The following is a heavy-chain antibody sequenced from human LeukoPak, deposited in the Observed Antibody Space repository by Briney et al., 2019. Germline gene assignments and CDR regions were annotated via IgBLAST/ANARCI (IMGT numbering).Heavy chain of an antibody. CDR2: ISSSSSYI. Sequence: GGSLRLSCAASGFTFSSYSMNWVRQAPGKGLEWVSSISSSSSYIYYADSVKGRFTISRDNAKNSLYPQMNSLRAEDTAVYYCAKDRYYYYYYMDVWGKGTTVTVSS. V-gene: IGHV3-21*01. CDR3: AKDRYYYYYYMDV. CDR1: GFTFSSYS. J-gene: IGHJ6*03.